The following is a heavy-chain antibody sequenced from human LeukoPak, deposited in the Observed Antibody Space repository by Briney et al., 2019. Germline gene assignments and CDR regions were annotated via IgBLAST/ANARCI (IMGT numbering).Heavy chain of an antibody. CDR1: GFTFSDYY. J-gene: IGHJ5*02. CDR2: ISSSGRTI. CDR3: ARGGDQYSSSWYGIEGWFDP. V-gene: IGHV3-11*01. D-gene: IGHD6-13*01. Sequence: GGSLRLSCAASGFTFSDYYMSWIRQAPGKGLGWGSYISSSGRTIYYADSVRGRFTISRDNAKSSLYLQMNSLRAEDTAVYYCARGGDQYSSSWYGIEGWFDPWGQGTLVTVSS.